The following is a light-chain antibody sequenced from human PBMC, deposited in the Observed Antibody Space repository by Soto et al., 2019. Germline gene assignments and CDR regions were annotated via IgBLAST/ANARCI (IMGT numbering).Light chain of an antibody. CDR2: GAS. J-gene: IGKJ1*01. CDR3: QQYGSSPWT. CDR1: QSVSSN. V-gene: IGKV3-20*01. Sequence: EIVMTQSPATLSVSPGERATLSCRASQSVSSNLAWYQQKPGQAPRLLIYGASSRATGIPDMFSGSGSGTDFTLTISRLEPEDFAVYYCQQYGSSPWTFGQGTKVDIK.